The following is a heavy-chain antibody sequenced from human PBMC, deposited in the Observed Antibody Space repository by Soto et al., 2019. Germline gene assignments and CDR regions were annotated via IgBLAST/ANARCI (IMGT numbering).Heavy chain of an antibody. Sequence: SETLSLTCTVSGGSISSGDYYWSWIRQPPGKGLEWIGYIYYSGSTYYNPSLKSRVTVSVDTSKNQFSLKLSSVTAADMAVYYCAKDFTNFFTERPWVLNWFDPWGQGTLVTVSS. J-gene: IGHJ5*02. D-gene: IGHD1-1*01. CDR1: GGSISSGDYY. V-gene: IGHV4-30-4*01. CDR2: IYYSGST. CDR3: AKDFTNFFTERPWVLNWFDP.